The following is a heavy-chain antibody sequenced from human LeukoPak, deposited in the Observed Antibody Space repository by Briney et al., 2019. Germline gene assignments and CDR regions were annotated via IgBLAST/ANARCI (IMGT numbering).Heavy chain of an antibody. J-gene: IGHJ4*02. D-gene: IGHD3-10*01. V-gene: IGHV4-59*01. CDR3: ARGKEVITMLRGLKPGYYFDY. Sequence: PSETLSLTCTVSGGSISSYYWSWLRQPPGKGLEWIGYIHYSGSTKYKSSLKSRVTISVDTSKNQFSLKLNSVTAADTAVYYCARGKEVITMLRGLKPGYYFDYWGQGTLVTVSS. CDR1: GGSISSYY. CDR2: IHYSGST.